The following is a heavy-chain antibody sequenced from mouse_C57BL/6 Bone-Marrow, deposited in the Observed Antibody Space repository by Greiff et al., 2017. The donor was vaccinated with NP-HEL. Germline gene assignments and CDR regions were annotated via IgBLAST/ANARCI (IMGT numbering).Heavy chain of an antibody. CDR2: IYPGSGNT. J-gene: IGHJ3*01. V-gene: IGHV1-66*01. Sequence: QVQLQQSGPELVKPGASVKISCKASGYSFTSYYIHWVKQRPGQGLEWIGWIYPGSGNTKYNEKFKGKATLTADNSSSTAYMQLSSLTSEDSAVYYCARGVADWDLAWFAYWGQGTLVTVSA. CDR1: GYSFTSYY. D-gene: IGHD4-1*01. CDR3: ARGVADWDLAWFAY.